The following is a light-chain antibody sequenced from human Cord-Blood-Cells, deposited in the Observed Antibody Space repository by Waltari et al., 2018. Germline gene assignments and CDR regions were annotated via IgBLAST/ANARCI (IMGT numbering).Light chain of an antibody. CDR1: SSAVGSYNL. CDR3: CSYAGSSTFYV. J-gene: IGLJ1*01. CDR2: EGS. V-gene: IGLV2-23*01. Sequence: QSALTQPASVSGSPGQSITISCTGTSSAVGSYNLVSCYQQHPGKAPKLMIYEGSKRSSGVSNRFSGSKSGNTASLTISGLQAEDEADYYCCSYAGSSTFYVFGTGTKVTVL.